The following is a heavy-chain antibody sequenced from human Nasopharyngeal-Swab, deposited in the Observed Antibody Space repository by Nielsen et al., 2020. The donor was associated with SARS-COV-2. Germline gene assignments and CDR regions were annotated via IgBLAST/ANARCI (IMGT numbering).Heavy chain of an antibody. CDR2: VSRSSSRS. CDR3: VRDVAMVGATLDT. V-gene: IGHV3-48*02. D-gene: IGHD1-26*01. J-gene: IGHJ1*01. Sequence: VRQAPGKGLEWVAYVSRSSSRSYYADSVEGRFTISRDNPKNSLFPQMDSLRDEDTAVYFCVRDVAMVGATLDTWGQGTLVTVSS.